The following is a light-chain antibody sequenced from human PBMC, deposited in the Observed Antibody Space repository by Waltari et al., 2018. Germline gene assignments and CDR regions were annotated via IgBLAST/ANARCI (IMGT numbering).Light chain of an antibody. CDR3: QQYDKWLRYS. J-gene: IGKJ2*01. Sequence: IVMTQSPATLSVSPGERATLSCRASQSLSTNLAWFQEKPGQAPRLLIYGAPTRATGVPARFSGSGSGTYFTLVISSLQSEDFAVYYCQQYDKWLRYSFGQGTKLEIK. CDR1: QSLSTN. V-gene: IGKV3-15*01. CDR2: GAP.